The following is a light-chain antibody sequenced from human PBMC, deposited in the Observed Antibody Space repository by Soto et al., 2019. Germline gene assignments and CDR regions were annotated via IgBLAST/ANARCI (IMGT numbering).Light chain of an antibody. J-gene: IGKJ5*01. Sequence: DIQMTQSPSSLSSSXGHRVTITXXXSQSISIYLNWYQLKPGKAPNLLMYGASYLKSGVPTRFSGSGSGTDFTLTISSLQPEDFAIYYCQQTYTTPEITFGQGTRLEI. CDR1: QSISIY. V-gene: IGKV1-39*01. CDR2: GAS. CDR3: QQTYTTPEIT.